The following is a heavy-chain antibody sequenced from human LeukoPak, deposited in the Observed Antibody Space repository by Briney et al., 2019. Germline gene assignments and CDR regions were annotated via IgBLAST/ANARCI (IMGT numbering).Heavy chain of an antibody. D-gene: IGHD3-22*01. CDR3: AKVGSSGSRRGAFDI. J-gene: IGHJ3*02. Sequence: GGSLTLSCPASGFTFSSYCMQWVRPAPGKGLEWEAVISYDGSNKYYADSVKDPFTISRNNSKHTLYLQMNSVRAEDTAVYYCAKVGSSGSRRGAFDIWGEGTMVTVSS. CDR1: GFTFSSYC. CDR2: ISYDGSNK. V-gene: IGHV3-30*18.